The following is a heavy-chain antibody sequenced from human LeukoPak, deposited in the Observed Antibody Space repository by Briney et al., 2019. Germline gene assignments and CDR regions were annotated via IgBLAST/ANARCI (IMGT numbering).Heavy chain of an antibody. CDR1: GYTLTNYA. Sequence: ASVKVSCKASGYTLTNYALNWVRQAPGQGLEWMGWVNTNTGNPTYAQGFTGRFVFSLDTSVNTAYLQISSLKAEDTAIYYCARVQGYCSTTSCYPHYWGQGTLVTVSS. J-gene: IGHJ4*02. D-gene: IGHD2-2*01. CDR2: VNTNTGNP. V-gene: IGHV7-4-1*02. CDR3: ARVQGYCSTTSCYPHY.